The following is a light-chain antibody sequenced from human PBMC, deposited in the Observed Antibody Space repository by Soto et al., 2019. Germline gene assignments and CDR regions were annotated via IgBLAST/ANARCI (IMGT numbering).Light chain of an antibody. J-gene: IGLJ3*02. CDR1: SSNIGSNY. CDR3: AACDDSLHWE. CDR2: RNN. Sequence: QSVLTQPPSASGTPGQRVTISCSGSSSNIGSNYVYWYQQLPGTAPKLLIYRNNQRPSGVPDRFSGSKSGTSASLAISGLRSEDEADYYCAACDDSLHWEFGGGTKLTFL. V-gene: IGLV1-47*01.